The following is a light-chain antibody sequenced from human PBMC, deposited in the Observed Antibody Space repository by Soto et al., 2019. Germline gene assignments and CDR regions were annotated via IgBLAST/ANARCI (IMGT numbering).Light chain of an antibody. V-gene: IGLV2-11*01. J-gene: IGLJ3*02. CDR2: DVS. Sequence: QSALTQPRSVSGSLGQSVTISCTGTSSDVGAYNYVSWYQHHPGKAPKVMIYDVSERPSGVPDRFSGSKSDNKASLTISGRQAEDEADYYCCSYAGSYSWLFGGGTKLTVL. CDR3: CSYAGSYSWL. CDR1: SSDVGAYNY.